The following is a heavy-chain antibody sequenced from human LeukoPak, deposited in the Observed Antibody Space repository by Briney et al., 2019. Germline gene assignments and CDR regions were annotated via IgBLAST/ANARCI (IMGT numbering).Heavy chain of an antibody. Sequence: GGSLRLSCAASGFTFKNYWMHWVRQAPGKGLVWVSRIDSDGSSTNYADSVKGRFTISRDNAKNTLYLQMNSLRAEDTAVYYCALIGLDSSGYYYDYLDYWGQGTLVTVSS. CDR3: ALIGLDSSGYYYDYLDY. CDR1: GFTFKNYW. D-gene: IGHD3-22*01. J-gene: IGHJ4*02. CDR2: IDSDGSST. V-gene: IGHV3-74*01.